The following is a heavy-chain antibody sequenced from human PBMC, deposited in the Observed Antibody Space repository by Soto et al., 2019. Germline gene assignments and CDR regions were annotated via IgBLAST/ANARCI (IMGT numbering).Heavy chain of an antibody. D-gene: IGHD4-4*01. CDR1: GFTFSSYA. Sequence: PGGSLRLSCAASGFTFSSYAMHWVRQAPGKGLEWVSVISYAGTNTYYADSVKGRFIISRDNSKNTIYLQMNNLRAEDTAIYYCAKKGSATVSSRVNYWGQGTLVTVSS. CDR3: AKKGSATVSSRVNY. J-gene: IGHJ4*02. V-gene: IGHV3-30-3*02. CDR2: ISYAGTNT.